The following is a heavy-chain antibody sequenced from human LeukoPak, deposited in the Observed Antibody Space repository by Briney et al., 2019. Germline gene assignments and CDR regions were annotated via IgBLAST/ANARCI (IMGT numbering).Heavy chain of an antibody. CDR1: GFTFSSYW. D-gene: IGHD3-10*01. V-gene: IGHV3-74*01. J-gene: IGHJ4*02. Sequence: GGSLRLSCAASGFTFSSYWMHWVRQAPGKGLMWVSRINSDGRGTNYADSVKGRFTISRDNAKNTVYLQMNSLRVEDTAVYYCARSYYRPKFDYWGQGTLVTVSS. CDR3: ARSYYRPKFDY. CDR2: INSDGRGT.